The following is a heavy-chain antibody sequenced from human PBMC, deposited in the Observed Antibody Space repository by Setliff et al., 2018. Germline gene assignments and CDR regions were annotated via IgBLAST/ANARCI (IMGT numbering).Heavy chain of an antibody. CDR3: ARRETYYNFWSGYYAY. CDR1: GGSFNSYY. CDR2: IYYSGST. V-gene: IGHV4-59*06. Sequence: PSETLSLTCAVYGGSFNSYYWSWIRQHPGKGLEWIGYIYYSGSTYYNPSLKSRVTISVDTSKNQFSLKLSSVTAADTAVYYCARRETYYNFWSGYYAYWGQGTLVTVSS. J-gene: IGHJ4*02. D-gene: IGHD3-3*01.